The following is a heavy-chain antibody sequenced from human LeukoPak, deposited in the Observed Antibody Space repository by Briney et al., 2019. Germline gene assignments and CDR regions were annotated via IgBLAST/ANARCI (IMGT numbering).Heavy chain of an antibody. J-gene: IGHJ4*02. CDR3: ARDQSSSSWFHFDY. D-gene: IGHD6-13*01. CDR2: MNPNSGNT. CDR1: GYTFTSYD. Sequence: ASVKVSCKASGYTFTSYDINWVRQATGQGLEWMGWMNPNSGNTGYAQKFQGRVTMTRNTSISTAYMELSSLRSEDTAVYYCARDQSSSSWFHFDYWGQGTLVTVSS. V-gene: IGHV1-8*01.